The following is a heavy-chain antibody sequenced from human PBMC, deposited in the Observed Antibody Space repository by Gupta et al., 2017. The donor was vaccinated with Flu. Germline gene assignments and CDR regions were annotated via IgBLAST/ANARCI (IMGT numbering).Heavy chain of an antibody. CDR1: GFTCSGPA. Sequence: EVQLVESGGGLVQPGGSLKLSCAPSGFTCSGPAMHWVRQASGKGLEWVGRIRSKANSYATAYAASVKGRFTISRDDSKNTAYLQMNSLKTEDTAVYYCTRHPESDFWSGKNYYYYGMDVWGQGTTVTVSS. D-gene: IGHD3-3*01. CDR2: IRSKANSYAT. J-gene: IGHJ6*02. CDR3: TRHPESDFWSGKNYYYYGMDV. V-gene: IGHV3-73*01.